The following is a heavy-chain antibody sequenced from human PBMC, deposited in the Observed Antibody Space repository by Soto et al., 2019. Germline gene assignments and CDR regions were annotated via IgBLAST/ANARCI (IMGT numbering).Heavy chain of an antibody. D-gene: IGHD5-12*01. J-gene: IGHJ6*02. V-gene: IGHV4-31*03. CDR3: ARDKGGYAHYGMDV. CDR2: IYYSGST. Sequence: QVQLQESGPGLVKPSQTLSLTCTVSGGSISSGGYYWSWIRQHPGKGLEWIGYIYYSGSTYYNPSLNSRVTISVDTSKNQFSLKLSSVTAADTAVYYCARDKGGYAHYGMDVWGQGTTVTVSS. CDR1: GGSISSGGYY.